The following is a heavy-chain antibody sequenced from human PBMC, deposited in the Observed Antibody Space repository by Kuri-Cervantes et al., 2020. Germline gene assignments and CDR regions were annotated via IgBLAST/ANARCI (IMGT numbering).Heavy chain of an antibody. V-gene: IGHV3-43D*03. J-gene: IGHJ6*03. CDR2: IIWDGGST. CDR1: GFTFDDYA. Sequence: GESLKISCAASGFTFDDYAMHWVRQAPGKGLEWVSLIIWDGGSTYYADSVKGRFTISRDNSKNTLYLQMNSLRAEDTAVYYCATRSGYYSLYYYYMDVWGKGTTVTVSS. D-gene: IGHD3-3*01. CDR3: ATRSGYYSLYYYYMDV.